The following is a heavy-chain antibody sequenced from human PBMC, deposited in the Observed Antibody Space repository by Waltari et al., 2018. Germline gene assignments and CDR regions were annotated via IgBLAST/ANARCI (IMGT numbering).Heavy chain of an antibody. CDR1: SGSISNYF. CDR2: IYKSGT. Sequence: QVQLQESGPGLVKPSETLSLTCTVSSGSISNYFWTWIRQAPGKGLEWIGYIYKSGTNYNPSLKNRVTISADASKNQFSLKLTAVTAADTAVYYCARVNGRYDNNYYFWFDPWGQGTLVTVSS. CDR3: ARVNGRYDNNYYFWFDP. J-gene: IGHJ5*02. D-gene: IGHD3-10*01. V-gene: IGHV4-59*01.